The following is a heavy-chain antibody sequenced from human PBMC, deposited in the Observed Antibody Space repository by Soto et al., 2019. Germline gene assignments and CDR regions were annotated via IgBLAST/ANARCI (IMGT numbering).Heavy chain of an antibody. J-gene: IGHJ4*01. CDR2: IDPRDSYT. CDR1: GYSFTNNC. CDR3: VRSYCFPNSCYNGYFNY. Sequence: GESLKISCKGSGYSFTNNCIYWVRQMPGKGLERMGRIDPRDSYTTYSPSSQGHVTIPADNSDNIPHLQSHTLQTSASAVYFCVRSYCFPNSCYNGYFNYWGRGTLVTVS. D-gene: IGHD2-2*02. V-gene: IGHV5-10-1*01.